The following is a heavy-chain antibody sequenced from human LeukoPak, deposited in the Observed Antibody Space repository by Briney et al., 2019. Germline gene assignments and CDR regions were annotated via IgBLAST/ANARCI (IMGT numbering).Heavy chain of an antibody. CDR3: ARDGGSVVVAANFDY. CDR2: IIPILGIA. J-gene: IGHJ4*02. Sequence: ASVKVSCKASGYTFTGYYMHWVRQAPGQGLEWMGRIIPILGIANYAQKFQGRVTITADKSTSTAYMELSSLRSEDTAVYYCARDGGSVVVAANFDYWGQGTLVTVSS. CDR1: GYTFTGYY. D-gene: IGHD2-15*01. V-gene: IGHV1-69*04.